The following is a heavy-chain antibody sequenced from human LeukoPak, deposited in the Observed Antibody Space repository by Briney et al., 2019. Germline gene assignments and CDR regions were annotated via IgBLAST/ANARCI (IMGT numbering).Heavy chain of an antibody. D-gene: IGHD6-13*01. J-gene: IGHJ6*02. CDR1: GGSFSGYY. CDR3: ARNGIAAAAPYGMDV. Sequence: SETLSVTCAVYGGSFSGYYWSWIRQPPGKGLEWIGEINHSGSTNYNPSLKSRVTISVDTSKNQFSLKLSSVTAADTAVYYCARNGIAAAAPYGMDVWGQGTTVTVSS. CDR2: INHSGST. V-gene: IGHV4-34*01.